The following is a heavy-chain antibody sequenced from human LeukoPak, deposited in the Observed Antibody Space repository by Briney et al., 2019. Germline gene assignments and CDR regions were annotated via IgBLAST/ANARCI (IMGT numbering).Heavy chain of an antibody. Sequence: GASVKVSCKASGYTFTGYYMHWVRQAPGQGLEWMGWINPNSGGTNYAQKFQGRVTMTRDTSISTAYMELSRLRSDDAAVYYCARDHPDFWSGYYNWFDPWGQGTLVTVSS. CDR3: ARDHPDFWSGYYNWFDP. CDR2: INPNSGGT. D-gene: IGHD3-3*01. J-gene: IGHJ5*02. V-gene: IGHV1-2*02. CDR1: GYTFTGYY.